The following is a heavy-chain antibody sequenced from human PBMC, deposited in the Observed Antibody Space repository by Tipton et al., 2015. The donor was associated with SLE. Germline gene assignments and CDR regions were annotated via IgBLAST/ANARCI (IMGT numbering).Heavy chain of an antibody. Sequence: QVQLVQSGAEVKKPGASVKVSCKSSGGTFSNFDINWVRQAAGQGLEWLAWMNPKNGQTGYAQKFEGRVTVTSDTSTSTTYVELRGLRSDDTAVYYCASGTDLNYWGQGTLVSVSS. J-gene: IGHJ4*02. CDR1: GGTFSNFD. D-gene: IGHD3-10*01. CDR2: MNPKNGQT. V-gene: IGHV1-8*02. CDR3: ASGTDLNY.